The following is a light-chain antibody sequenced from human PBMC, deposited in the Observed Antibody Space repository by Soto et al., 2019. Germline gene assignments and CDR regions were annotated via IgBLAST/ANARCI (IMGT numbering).Light chain of an antibody. CDR2: STY. CDR1: QSLSSH. J-gene: IGKJ2*01. CDR3: QQSYITPYT. Sequence: DIQMTQSPSALSASVGDRVTITCRASQSLSSHLHWYQEKPGKAPKLLIFSTYSLQSGVSSRFSGSGTGTDFTLTISNLQPEDCATYYCQQSYITPYTFGQGTNLEIK. V-gene: IGKV1-39*01.